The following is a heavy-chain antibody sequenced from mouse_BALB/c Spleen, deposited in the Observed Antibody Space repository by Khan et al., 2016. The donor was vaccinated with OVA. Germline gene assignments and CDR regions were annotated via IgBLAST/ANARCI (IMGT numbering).Heavy chain of an antibody. D-gene: IGHD6-1*01. CDR2: IYYSGTI. V-gene: IGHV3-5*02. Sequence: EVQLQESGPGLVKPSQTVSLTCTVTGISITTGNYRWSWLRQFPGNKLEWIGNIYYSGTITYNPSLTSRTTITRHTSKSQFFLEMNSLTAEYKATYFCARDCSSLYWYFDVGGAGTTVTVAS. CDR1: GISITTGNYR. CDR3: ARDCSSLYWYFDV. J-gene: IGHJ1*01.